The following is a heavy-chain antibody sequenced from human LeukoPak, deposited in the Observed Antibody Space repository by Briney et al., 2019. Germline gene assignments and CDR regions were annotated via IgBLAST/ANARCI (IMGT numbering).Heavy chain of an antibody. V-gene: IGHV1-46*01. D-gene: IGHD6-6*01. CDR3: ARSSIAALGWYYYGMDV. CDR1: GYTFITYY. J-gene: IGHJ6*02. Sequence: ASVKVSCKASGYTFITYYMHWVRQAPGQGLEWMGIINPSGGSTSYAQKFQGRVTMTTDTSTSTVYMELSSLRSEDTAVYYCARSSIAALGWYYYGMDVWGQGTTVTVSS. CDR2: INPSGGST.